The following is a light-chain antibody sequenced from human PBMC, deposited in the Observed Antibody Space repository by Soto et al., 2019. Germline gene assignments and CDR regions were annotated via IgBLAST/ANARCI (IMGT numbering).Light chain of an antibody. Sequence: DIQMTQSPSTLSASVGDRVTITCRASQNINFYLAWYQQKPGKAPQILLFDVSRLARGVPSRFSGSGSGTEVTLNISSLQPDDFSTYYCQQYNSYSSWTFGLGTKVDIK. CDR3: QQYNSYSSWT. CDR2: DVS. J-gene: IGKJ1*01. V-gene: IGKV1-5*01. CDR1: QNINFY.